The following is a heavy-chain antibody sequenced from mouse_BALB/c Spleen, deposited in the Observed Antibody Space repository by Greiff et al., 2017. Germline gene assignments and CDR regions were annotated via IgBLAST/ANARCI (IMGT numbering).Heavy chain of an antibody. Sequence: DVMLVESGGGLVKPGGSLKLSCAASGFTFSSYAMSWVRQTPEKRLEWVATISSGGSYTYYPDSVKGRFTISRDNAKNTLYLQMSSLRSEDTAMYYCARLDSLLPSYWGQGTLVTVSA. CDR3: ARLDSLLPSY. J-gene: IGHJ3*01. CDR1: GFTFSSYA. CDR2: ISSGGSYT. D-gene: IGHD1-2*01. V-gene: IGHV5-9-1*01.